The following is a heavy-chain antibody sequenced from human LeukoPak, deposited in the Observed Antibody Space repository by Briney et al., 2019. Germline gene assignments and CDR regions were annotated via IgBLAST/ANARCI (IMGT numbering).Heavy chain of an antibody. CDR2: IKGKTDGGTT. V-gene: IGHV3-15*01. CDR3: TTTLTWTYYDVF. CDR1: GFSFNNAW. J-gene: IGHJ4*02. Sequence: PGGSLRLSCAASGFSFNNAWLSWVRQAPGKGLEWVGRIKGKTDGGTTDYGAPVKGRFTISRDDSKATVYLQMNSLKTDDTAVYYCTTTLTWTYYDVFGGQGTLVTVSS. D-gene: IGHD3-9*01.